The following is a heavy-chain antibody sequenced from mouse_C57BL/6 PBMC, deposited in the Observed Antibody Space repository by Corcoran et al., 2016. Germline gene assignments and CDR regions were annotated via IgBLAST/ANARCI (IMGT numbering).Heavy chain of an antibody. CDR2: INTYSGVP. Sequence: QIQLVQSGPELKKPGETVKISCKASGYTFTTYGMSWVKQAPGKGLKWMGWINTYSGVPTYADDFKGRFAFSLETSASTAYLQINNLKNEDTATYFCARGGPPYGSSYVWYFDVWGTGTTVTVSS. J-gene: IGHJ1*03. V-gene: IGHV9-3*01. CDR3: ARGGPPYGSSYVWYFDV. CDR1: GYTFTTYG. D-gene: IGHD1-1*01.